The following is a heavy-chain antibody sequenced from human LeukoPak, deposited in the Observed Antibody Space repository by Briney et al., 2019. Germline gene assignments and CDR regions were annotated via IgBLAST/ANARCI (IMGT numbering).Heavy chain of an antibody. J-gene: IGHJ4*02. CDR2: ISGSGGST. D-gene: IGHD6-19*01. V-gene: IGHV3-23*01. CDR1: GFTFSSYA. CDR3: AKDRSGWYRHFDY. Sequence: GGSLRLSCAASGFTFSSYAMSWVRQAPGKGLEWVSAISGSGGSTYYADSVKGRFTISRDNSKNTLYLQMNSLRAEGTAVYYCAKDRSGWYRHFDYWGQGTLVTVSS.